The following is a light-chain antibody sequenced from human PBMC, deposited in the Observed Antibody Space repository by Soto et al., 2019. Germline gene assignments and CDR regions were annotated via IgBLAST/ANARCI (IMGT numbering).Light chain of an antibody. CDR1: QSISSW. J-gene: IGKJ1*01. CDR3: QYYNDYCWT. V-gene: IGKV1-5*03. CDR2: KTS. Sequence: DIQLTQSPSTLSASVGDRVTITCRASQSISSWLAWYQQKPGKAPNLLIYKTSNLESGVPSRFIGSGSGTEFTLTISSLQPDDFATYYCQYYNDYCWTFGQGTQVEIK.